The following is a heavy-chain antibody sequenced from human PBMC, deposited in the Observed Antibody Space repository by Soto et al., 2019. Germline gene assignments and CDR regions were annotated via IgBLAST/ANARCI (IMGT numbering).Heavy chain of an antibody. CDR2: INPNSGGT. D-gene: IGHD3-22*01. V-gene: IGHV1-2*04. J-gene: IGHJ1*01. CDR3: ARDEAYYDSSGEYFQH. Sequence: ASVKVSCKASGYTFTSYYMHWVRQAPGQGLEWMGWINPNSGGTNYAQKFQGWVTMTRDTSISTAYMELSRLRSDDTAVYYCARDEAYYDSSGEYFQHWGQGTLVTVSS. CDR1: GYTFTSYY.